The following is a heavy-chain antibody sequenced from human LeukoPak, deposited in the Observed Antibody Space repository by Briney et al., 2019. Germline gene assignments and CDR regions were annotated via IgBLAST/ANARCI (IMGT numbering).Heavy chain of an antibody. CDR2: IKQDGSEK. D-gene: IGHD3-9*01. J-gene: IGHJ6*03. CDR1: GFTFSSYW. V-gene: IGHV3-7*01. Sequence: PGGSLRLSCAASGFTFSSYWMSWVRQAPGKGLEWVANIKQDGSEKYYVDSVKGRFTISRDNAKNSLYLQMNSLRAEDTAVYYCASVATGYSYDYYYYMDVWGKGTTVTVSS. CDR3: ASVATGYSYDYYYYMDV.